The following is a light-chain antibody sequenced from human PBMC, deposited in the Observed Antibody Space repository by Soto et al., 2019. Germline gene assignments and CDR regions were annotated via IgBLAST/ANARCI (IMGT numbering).Light chain of an antibody. CDR3: SSHSSSSTLVV. CDR2: AVN. V-gene: IGLV2-14*03. J-gene: IGLJ2*01. CDR1: SSDVGGYNY. Sequence: QSVLTQPASMSGSPGQSITISCTGTSSDVGGYNYVSWYRQHPVKAPKLMIYAVNNRPSGVSNRFSGSKSGNTASRTISGLKAEDEADYYCSSHSSSSTLVVFGGGTKVTVL.